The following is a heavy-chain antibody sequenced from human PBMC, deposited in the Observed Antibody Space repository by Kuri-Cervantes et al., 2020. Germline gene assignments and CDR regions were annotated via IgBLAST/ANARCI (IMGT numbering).Heavy chain of an antibody. J-gene: IGHJ3*02. CDR3: ARDSRDLVVVVAATPVAFDI. Sequence: GESLKISCAASGFTFNSCGMHWVRQAPGKGLEWVTVISYDGSNTYYADSVKGRFTISRDNAKNSLYLQMNSLRAEDTAVYYCARDSRDLVVVVAATPVAFDIWGQGTMVTVSS. CDR2: ISYDGSNT. D-gene: IGHD2-15*01. V-gene: IGHV3-30*03. CDR1: GFTFNSCG.